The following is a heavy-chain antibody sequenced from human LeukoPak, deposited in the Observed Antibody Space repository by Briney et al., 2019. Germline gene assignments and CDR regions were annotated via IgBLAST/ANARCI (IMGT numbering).Heavy chain of an antibody. J-gene: IGHJ5*02. CDR2: ITSSSSYI. Sequence: PGGSLRLSCAASGFTFSSYTMNWVRQAPGKGLEWVSSITSSSSYIYYADSVKGRFTIPRHNAKKSLYLQMHSLRAEDTAVYYCASSIVGATSSPWGQGTLVTVSS. CDR3: ASSIVGATSSP. CDR1: GFTFSSYT. D-gene: IGHD1-26*01. V-gene: IGHV3-21*01.